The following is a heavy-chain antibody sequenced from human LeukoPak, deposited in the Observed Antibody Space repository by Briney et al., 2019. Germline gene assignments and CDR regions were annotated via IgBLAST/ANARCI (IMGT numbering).Heavy chain of an antibody. V-gene: IGHV3-7*01. J-gene: IGHJ3*02. D-gene: IGHD1-26*01. CDR2: TNRDGSEK. Sequence: AGGSLRLSCAASEFTFSNFWMSWVRQVPGKGLEWVANTNRDGSEKYYVVSVKGRATISRDNAMNFLYLQLNSLRVDDTAVYYCARDSGSCRGCAFDIWGQGTVVTVSS. CDR1: EFTFSNFW. CDR3: ARDSGSCRGCAFDI.